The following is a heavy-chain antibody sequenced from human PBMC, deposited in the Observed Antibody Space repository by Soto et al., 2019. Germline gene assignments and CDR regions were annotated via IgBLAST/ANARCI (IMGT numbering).Heavy chain of an antibody. D-gene: IGHD3-10*01. Sequence: LRLSCAASGFTFSTYDMIWVRQAPGKGLEWVSIISGSGGITYYADSVKGRFTISRDNSKNTLYLQMNSLRAEDTAVYYCAKDQSGVRSTGFDYWGQGTLVTVSS. V-gene: IGHV3-23*01. CDR3: AKDQSGVRSTGFDY. CDR1: GFTFSTYD. J-gene: IGHJ4*02. CDR2: ISGSGGIT.